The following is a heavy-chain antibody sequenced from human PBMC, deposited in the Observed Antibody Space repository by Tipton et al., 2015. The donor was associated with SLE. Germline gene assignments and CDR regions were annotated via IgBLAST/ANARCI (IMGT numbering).Heavy chain of an antibody. V-gene: IGHV4-59*01. J-gene: IGHJ5*02. D-gene: IGHD6-19*01. CDR3: AREEYSSGWTEVHWFDP. CDR2: IYYSGST. Sequence: TLSLTCTVSGGSISSYYWSWIRQPPGKGLEWIGYIYYSGSTNYSPPLKSRVTISVDTSKNQFSLKLSSVTAADTAVYYCAREEYSSGWTEVHWFDPWGQGTLVTVSS. CDR1: GGSISSYY.